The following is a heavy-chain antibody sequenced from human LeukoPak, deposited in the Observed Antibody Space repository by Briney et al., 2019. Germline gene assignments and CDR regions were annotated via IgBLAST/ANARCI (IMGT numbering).Heavy chain of an antibody. D-gene: IGHD2-15*01. J-gene: IGHJ4*02. CDR2: ISSRSSYI. Sequence: GGSLRLSCAASGFTFSSFSMNWVRQAPGKGLEWVSSISSRSSYIYYADSVKGRFTISRDNAKNPLYLQMNSLRAEDTAVYYCARVPSDIVVVEPATPDFWGQGTLVTVSS. CDR1: GFTFSSFS. CDR3: ARVPSDIVVVEPATPDF. V-gene: IGHV3-21*01.